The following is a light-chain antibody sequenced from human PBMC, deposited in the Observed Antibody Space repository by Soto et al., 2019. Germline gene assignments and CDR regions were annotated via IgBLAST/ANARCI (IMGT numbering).Light chain of an antibody. Sequence: ETVLTQSPGTLPLSPGERATLSCRASQSISSSYLAWYQQKPGQAPRLLIYGASSRATGIPDRFSGSGSGTDFTLTISRLEPEDLAVYYCQQYGSSPPMYTFGQGTKLEIK. V-gene: IGKV3-20*01. J-gene: IGKJ2*01. CDR1: QSISSSY. CDR3: QQYGSSPPMYT. CDR2: GAS.